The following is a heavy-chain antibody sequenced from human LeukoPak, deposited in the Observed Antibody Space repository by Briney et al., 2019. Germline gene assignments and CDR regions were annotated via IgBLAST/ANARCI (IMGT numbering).Heavy chain of an antibody. J-gene: IGHJ6*02. CDR1: GGSISSSSYY. D-gene: IGHD1-26*01. CDR3: ATPGGFGYYYGMDV. Sequence: SEPLSLTCTVSGGSISSSSYYWGWIRQPPGKGLEWIGSIYYSGSTYYNPSLKSRVTISVDTSKNQFSLKLSSVTAADTAVYYCATPGGFGYYYGMDVWGQGTTVTISS. CDR2: IYYSGST. V-gene: IGHV4-39*07.